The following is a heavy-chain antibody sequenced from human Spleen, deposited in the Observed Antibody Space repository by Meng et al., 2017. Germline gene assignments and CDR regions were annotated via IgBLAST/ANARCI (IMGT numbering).Heavy chain of an antibody. Sequence: GESLKISCAASGFTFNSFTMHCVRQAPGKGLEWVAVISHDGSNKDYADSVKGRFTISRDNSKNTIFLQMNSLRAEDTAVYYCARGGYYSYYGMDVWGQGTTVTVSS. J-gene: IGHJ6*02. CDR1: GFTFNSFT. CDR2: ISHDGSNK. CDR3: ARGGYYSYYGMDV. V-gene: IGHV3-30*01.